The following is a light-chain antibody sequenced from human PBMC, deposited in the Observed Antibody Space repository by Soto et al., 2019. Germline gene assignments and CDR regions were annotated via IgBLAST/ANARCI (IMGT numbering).Light chain of an antibody. V-gene: IGLV2-23*01. CDR3: CSYAGSSTDV. CDR1: SSDVGSYNL. Sequence: QSALTQPASVSGSPGQSITISCTGTSSDVGSYNLVSWYQQHPGKAPKLMIYEGTKRPSGVSNRFSDSKSGYTASLTISGLQAEDEADYYCCSYAGSSTDVFGTGTKVTVL. CDR2: EGT. J-gene: IGLJ1*01.